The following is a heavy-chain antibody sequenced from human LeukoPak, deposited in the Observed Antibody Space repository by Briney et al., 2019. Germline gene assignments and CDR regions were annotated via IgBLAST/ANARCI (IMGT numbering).Heavy chain of an antibody. V-gene: IGHV4-34*01. CDR2: INHSGST. Sequence: SETLSLTCAVYGGSFSGYYWSWIRQPPGKGLEWIGEINHSGSTNYNPSLKSRVTISVDTSKNQFSLKLSSVTAADTAVYYCASGWYFGYWGQGTLVTVSS. CDR3: ASGWYFGY. J-gene: IGHJ4*02. CDR1: GGSFSGYY.